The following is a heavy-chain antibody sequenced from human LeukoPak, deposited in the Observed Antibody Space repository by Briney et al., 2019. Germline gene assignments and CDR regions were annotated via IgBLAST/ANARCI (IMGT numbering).Heavy chain of an antibody. J-gene: IGHJ4*02. CDR3: ARSPIVGATTFDY. CDR1: GDSISSYY. V-gene: IGHV4-59*01. D-gene: IGHD1-26*01. CDR2: IYYSGST. Sequence: PSETLSLTCTVSGDSISSYYWSWIRQPPGKGLEWIGYIYYSGSTNYNPSLKSRVTISVDTSKNQFSLKLSSVTAADTAVYYCARSPIVGATTFDYWGQGTLVTVSS.